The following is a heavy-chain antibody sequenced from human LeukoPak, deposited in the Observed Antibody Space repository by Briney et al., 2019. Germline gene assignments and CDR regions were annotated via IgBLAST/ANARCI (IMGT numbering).Heavy chain of an antibody. V-gene: IGHV4-34*01. CDR3: ARQLHMDTAMVTDWFDP. CDR2: INHSGST. D-gene: IGHD5-18*01. Sequence: SETLSLTCAVYGGSFSGYYWSWIRQPPGKGLGWIGEINHSGSTNYNPSLKSRVTISVDTSKNQFSLKLSSVTAADTAVYYCARQLHMDTAMVTDWFDPWGQGTLVTVSS. CDR1: GGSFSGYY. J-gene: IGHJ5*02.